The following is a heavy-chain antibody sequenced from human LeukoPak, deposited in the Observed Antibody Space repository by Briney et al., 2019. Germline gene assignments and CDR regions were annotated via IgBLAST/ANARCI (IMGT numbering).Heavy chain of an antibody. J-gene: IGHJ4*02. CDR1: GFTLSNFA. CDR2: ISDDGTNR. CDR3: AKAERRRVLGTVDN. D-gene: IGHD7-27*01. Sequence: GKSLRLSCAASGFTLSNFAMHWVRQAPGQGLEWVAVISDDGTNRFYGDSVKGRFSISRDNPRNTVSLQMNSLRVEDTAVYYCAKAERRRVLGTVDNWGQGTLVSVSS. V-gene: IGHV3-30*04.